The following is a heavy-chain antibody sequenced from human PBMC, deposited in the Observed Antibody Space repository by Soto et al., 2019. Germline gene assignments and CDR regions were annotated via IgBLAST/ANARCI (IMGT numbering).Heavy chain of an antibody. V-gene: IGHV3-23*01. J-gene: IGHJ4*02. CDR1: GFTFSSYA. CDR3: ALGKFDY. Sequence: GGSLRLSCAASGFTFSSYAMSWVRQAPGKGLEWVSAISGSGGSTYCADSVRGRFTISRDNARNSLYLQMNSLRAEDTAVYYRALGKFDYWGQGTLVTVSS. CDR2: ISGSGGST.